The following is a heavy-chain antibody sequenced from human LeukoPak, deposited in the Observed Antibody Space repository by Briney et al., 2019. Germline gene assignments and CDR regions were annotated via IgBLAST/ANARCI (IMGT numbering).Heavy chain of an antibody. J-gene: IGHJ5*02. D-gene: IGHD5-18*01. V-gene: IGHV3-23*01. CDR3: AKTLYSYGYDLFEFDP. Sequence: GGSLRLSCAASVFTFSSYAMSWLRQPPGRGLEWVSAISGRGCNTYYAGSVRGRFILSIDNYKNTLYLKTNSLRHEDTAVYYCAKTLYSYGYDLFEFDPWGQGTLVTVSS. CDR1: VFTFSSYA. CDR2: ISGRGCNT.